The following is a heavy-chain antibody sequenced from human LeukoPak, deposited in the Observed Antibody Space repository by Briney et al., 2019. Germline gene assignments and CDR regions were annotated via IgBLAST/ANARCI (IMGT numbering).Heavy chain of an antibody. CDR2: ISSSSSYI. D-gene: IGHD3-9*01. Sequence: GGSLRLSCAASGFTFSSYSMNWVRQAPGKGLEWVSSISSSSSYIYYADSVKGRFTISRDNAKNSLYLQMNSLRAEDTAVYYCARVAPSDERLRYFDWLLGGGPDYWGQGTLVTVSS. CDR3: ARVAPSDERLRYFDWLLGGGPDY. CDR1: GFTFSSYS. J-gene: IGHJ4*02. V-gene: IGHV3-21*01.